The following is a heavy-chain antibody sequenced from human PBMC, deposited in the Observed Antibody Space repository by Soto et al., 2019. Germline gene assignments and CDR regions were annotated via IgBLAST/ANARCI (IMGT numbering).Heavy chain of an antibody. V-gene: IGHV4-4*02. CDR1: SGSISSSNW. D-gene: IGHD6-13*01. CDR2: IYHSGST. CDR3: ARIPGAAGAFYFDY. J-gene: IGHJ4*02. Sequence: SETLSLTCAVSSGSISSSNWWSWVRQPPGKGLEWIGEIYHSGSTNYNPSLKSRVTISVDKSKNQFSLKLSSVTAADTAVYYCARIPGAAGAFYFDYWGQGTLVTVSS.